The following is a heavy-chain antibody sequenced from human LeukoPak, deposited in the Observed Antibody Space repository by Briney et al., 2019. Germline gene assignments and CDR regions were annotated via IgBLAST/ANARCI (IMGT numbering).Heavy chain of an antibody. V-gene: IGHV3-23*01. J-gene: IGHJ4*02. CDR2: ISGSGDNT. D-gene: IGHD3-10*01. Sequence: GGSLRLSCAASRFTFSSYAMSWVRQAPGKGLEWVSAISGSGDNTYYADSVKGRFTISRDNSKNTLYLQMNSLRAEDTAVYYCARLTYYSGSGSYGDYWGQGTLATVSS. CDR1: RFTFSSYA. CDR3: ARLTYYSGSGSYGDY.